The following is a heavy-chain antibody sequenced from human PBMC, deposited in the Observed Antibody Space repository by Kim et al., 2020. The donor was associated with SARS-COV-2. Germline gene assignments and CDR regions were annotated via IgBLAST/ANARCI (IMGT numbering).Heavy chain of an antibody. J-gene: IGHJ6*02. CDR1: GGSLSGYY. CDR3: VGLGKRRGSMADTFPDV. Sequence: SETLSLTCAVFGGSLSGYYWNWIRQPPGKGLEWIGEIVDTGDTNYGPSFKSRVSMSVDTSRTQFSLNLHSVTAADTAVYYCVGLGKRRGSMADTFPDVWGQGTTVIVSS. CDR2: IVDTGDT. D-gene: IGHD6-19*01. V-gene: IGHV4-34*12.